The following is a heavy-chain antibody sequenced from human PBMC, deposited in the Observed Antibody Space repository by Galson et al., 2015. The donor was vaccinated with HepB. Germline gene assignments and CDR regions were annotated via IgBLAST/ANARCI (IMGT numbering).Heavy chain of an antibody. J-gene: IGHJ4*02. CDR1: GFTFSSYA. CDR2: ISYDGSNK. Sequence: SLRLSCAASGFTFSSYAMHWVRQAPGKGLEWVAVISYDGSNKYYADSVKGRFTISRDNSKNTLYLQMNSLRAEDTAVYYCAILARGYSGYDLDYWGQGTLVTVSS. D-gene: IGHD5-12*01. CDR3: AILARGYSGYDLDY. V-gene: IGHV3-30-3*01.